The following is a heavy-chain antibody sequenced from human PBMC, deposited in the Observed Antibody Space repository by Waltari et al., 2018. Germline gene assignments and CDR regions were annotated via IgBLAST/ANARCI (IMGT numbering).Heavy chain of an antibody. CDR2: IKQEGSGK. V-gene: IGHV3-7*01. Sequence: EVQLVESGGGLVQPGGSLRLSCAASGFTFSSYWMSWVRQAPGKGLEWVANIKQEGSGKYYVDSVKGRFTISRDNAKNSLYLQMNSLRAEDTAVYYCARDQESSGWYFGWFDPWGQGTLVTVSS. CDR3: ARDQESSGWYFGWFDP. J-gene: IGHJ5*02. CDR1: GFTFSSYW. D-gene: IGHD6-19*01.